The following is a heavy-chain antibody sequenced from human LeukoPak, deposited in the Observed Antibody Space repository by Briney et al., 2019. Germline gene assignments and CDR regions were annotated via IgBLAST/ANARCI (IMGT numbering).Heavy chain of an antibody. V-gene: IGHV1-2*02. D-gene: IGHD6-6*01. J-gene: IGHJ4*02. CDR3: ARDRELGPDY. CDR1: GYTFTGYY. CDR2: INPNSGGT. Sequence: GASVKVSCKASGYTFTGYYMRWVRQAPGQGLEWMGWINPNSGGTNYAQKFQGRVTMTRDTFISTAYMELSRLRSGDTAVYYCARDRELGPDYWGQGTLVTVSS.